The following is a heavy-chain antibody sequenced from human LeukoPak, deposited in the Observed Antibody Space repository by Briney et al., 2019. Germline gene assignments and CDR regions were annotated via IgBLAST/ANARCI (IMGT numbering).Heavy chain of an antibody. CDR1: GYSISSGYY. J-gene: IGHJ4*02. CDR3: ARDERGYSYRGPLDY. V-gene: IGHV4-38-2*02. CDR2: IYHSGST. D-gene: IGHD5-18*01. Sequence: SETLSLTCTVSGYSISSGYYWGWIRQPPGKGLEWIGSIYHSGSTYYNPSLKSRVTISVDTSKNQFSLKLSSVTAADTAVYYCARDERGYSYRGPLDYWGQGTLVTVSS.